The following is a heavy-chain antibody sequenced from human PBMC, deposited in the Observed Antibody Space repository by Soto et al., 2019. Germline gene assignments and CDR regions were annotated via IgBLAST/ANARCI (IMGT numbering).Heavy chain of an antibody. D-gene: IGHD2-15*01. CDR2: INHSGST. CDR1: GGSFSGYY. V-gene: IGHV4-34*01. J-gene: IGHJ4*02. Sequence: PSETLSLTCAVYGGSFSGYYWSWIRQPPGKGLEWIGEINHSGSTNYNPSLKSRVTISVDTSKNQFSLKLSSVTAADTAVYYCARALGYCSGGSCYSGVYFDYWGQGTLVTVSS. CDR3: ARALGYCSGGSCYSGVYFDY.